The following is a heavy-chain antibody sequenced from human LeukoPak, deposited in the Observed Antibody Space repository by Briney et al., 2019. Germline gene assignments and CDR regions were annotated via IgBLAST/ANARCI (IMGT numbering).Heavy chain of an antibody. J-gene: IGHJ4*02. CDR1: GFTVSSNY. D-gene: IGHD3-22*01. CDR3: ARAENYYDSSGYYAYYFDY. Sequence: PGGSLRPSCAASGFTVSSNYMSWVRQAPGTGLEWVSVIYSGGSTYYADSVKGRFTISRDNSKNTLYLQMNSLRAEDTAVYYCARAENYYDSSGYYAYYFDYWGQGTLVTVSS. CDR2: IYSGGST. V-gene: IGHV3-66*01.